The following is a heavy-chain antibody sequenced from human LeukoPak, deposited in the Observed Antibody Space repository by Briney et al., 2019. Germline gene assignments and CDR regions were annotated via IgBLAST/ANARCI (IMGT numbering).Heavy chain of an antibody. D-gene: IGHD3-10*01. CDR1: GFSFSNYW. Sequence: GGSLRLSCAASGFSFSNYWFHWVRQAPGEGLVWVSRTNEHGTIINYADSVKGRFTISRDNSKNTLYVQMNSLRAEDTAVYYCAKGGRGNYGFDYWGQGTLVTVSS. CDR2: TNEHGTII. J-gene: IGHJ4*02. CDR3: AKGGRGNYGFDY. V-gene: IGHV3-74*01.